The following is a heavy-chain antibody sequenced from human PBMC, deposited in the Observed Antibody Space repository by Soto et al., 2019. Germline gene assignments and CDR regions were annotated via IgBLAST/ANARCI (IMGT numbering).Heavy chain of an antibody. CDR2: INPLFRTP. CDR1: GGSFTTDS. J-gene: IGHJ4*02. CDR3: AKGVASSD. Sequence: QVHLVQSEAEVRQPGSSVKVSCKSSGGSFTTDSIIWVRQAPGQGLEWMGGINPLFRTPVYAQKFQGRVTISEDDSTSAAHLEVTGLTPEDTAVYFCAKGVASSDWGQGTPVTVSS. V-gene: IGHV1-69*01. D-gene: IGHD5-12*01.